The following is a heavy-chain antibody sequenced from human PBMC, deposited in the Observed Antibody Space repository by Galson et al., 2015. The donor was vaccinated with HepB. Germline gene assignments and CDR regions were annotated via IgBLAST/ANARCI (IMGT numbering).Heavy chain of an antibody. Sequence: SVKVSCKASGYTFTGYYMHWVRQTPGQGLEWMGRINPNSGGTNYAQKFQGRVTMTRDTSISTAYMELSRLRSDDTAVYYCARWATPTSVYMDVWGKGTTVTVSS. J-gene: IGHJ6*03. CDR1: GYTFTGYY. CDR3: ARWATPTSVYMDV. CDR2: INPNSGGT. V-gene: IGHV1-2*06. D-gene: IGHD5-24*01.